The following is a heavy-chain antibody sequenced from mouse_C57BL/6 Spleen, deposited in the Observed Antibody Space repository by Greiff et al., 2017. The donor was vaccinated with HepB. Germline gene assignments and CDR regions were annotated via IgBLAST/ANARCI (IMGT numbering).Heavy chain of an antibody. CDR1: GYTFTSYS. V-gene: IGHV1-4*01. CDR2: INPCSGYT. CDR3: ARGYGSGLGYFDV. D-gene: IGHD1-1*01. Sequence: VQLQQPGAELVRPGASVKMSCKASGYTFTSYSMHWVKQRPGQGLEWIGYINPCSGYTKYNQKFKDKATLTADKSSSTAYMQLSSLTSEDSAVYDCARGYGSGLGYFDVWGTGTTLTVSS. J-gene: IGHJ1*03.